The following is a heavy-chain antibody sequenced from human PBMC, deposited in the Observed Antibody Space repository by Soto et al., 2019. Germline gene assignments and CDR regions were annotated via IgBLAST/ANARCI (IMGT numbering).Heavy chain of an antibody. Sequence: ASVKVSCKASGYTFTSYGIVWVRQAPGQGLEWVGWISPYNGNTNYGQKVQGRVSMTTDISTSTVYMELRSLRSEDTAVYYCARSSGGVFGIIIEGSNWLAPWGQGSLVTVSS. V-gene: IGHV1-18*04. CDR2: ISPYNGNT. J-gene: IGHJ5*02. CDR1: GYTFTSYG. CDR3: ARSSGGVFGIIIEGSNWLAP. D-gene: IGHD3-16*02.